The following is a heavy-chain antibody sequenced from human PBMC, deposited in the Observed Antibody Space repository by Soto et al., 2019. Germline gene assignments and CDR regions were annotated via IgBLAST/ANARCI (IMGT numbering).Heavy chain of an antibody. CDR2: IYYSGST. D-gene: IGHD1-26*01. Sequence: SETLSLTCTVSGGSISSYYWSWIRQPPGKGLEWIGYIYYSGSTNYNPSLKSRVTISVDTSKNQFSLKLSSVTAADTAVYYCARGSLKVVGPTNWFHPWGQGTLVTVS. J-gene: IGHJ5*02. V-gene: IGHV4-59*01. CDR3: ARGSLKVVGPTNWFHP. CDR1: GGSISSYY.